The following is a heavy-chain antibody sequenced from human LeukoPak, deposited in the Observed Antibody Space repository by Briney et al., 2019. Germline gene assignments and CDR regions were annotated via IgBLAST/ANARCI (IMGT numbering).Heavy chain of an antibody. D-gene: IGHD4-17*01. CDR3: AKDLPDYGDYIEGY. CDR1: GFTFSSFA. Sequence: PGGSLRLSCAASGFTFSSFAMSWVRQAPGKGLEXXXXXSGSGGSTNYADSVKGRFTFSRDNSKNTLYLQMNSLRAEDTAVYYCAKDLPDYGDYIEGYWGQGTLVTVSS. CDR2: XSGSGGST. J-gene: IGHJ4*02. V-gene: IGHV3-23*01.